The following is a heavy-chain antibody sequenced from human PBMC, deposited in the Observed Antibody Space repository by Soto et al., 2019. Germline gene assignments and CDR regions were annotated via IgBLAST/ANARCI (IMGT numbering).Heavy chain of an antibody. D-gene: IGHD3-22*01. V-gene: IGHV4-34*01. J-gene: IGHJ6*02. Sequence: SETLSLTCAVYGGSFSGNYWSWIRQPPGKGLEWIGEINHSGSTNYNPSLKSRVTISVDTSKNQFSLKLSSVTAADTAVYYCASASDTYYYGMDVWGQGTTVTVSS. CDR1: GGSFSGNY. CDR3: ASASDTYYYGMDV. CDR2: INHSGST.